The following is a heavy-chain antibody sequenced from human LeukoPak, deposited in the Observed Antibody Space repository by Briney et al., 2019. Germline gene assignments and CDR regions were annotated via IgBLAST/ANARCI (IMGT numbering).Heavy chain of an antibody. Sequence: SETLSLTCTVSGGSISSSSYYWGWIRQPPGKGLEWIGSIYYSGSTYYNPSLKSRVTISVDTPKNQFSLKLSSVTAADTAVYYWARLGPVEMATIALDYWGQGTLVTVSS. D-gene: IGHD5-24*01. CDR1: GGSISSSSYY. J-gene: IGHJ4*02. CDR2: IYYSGST. CDR3: ARLGPVEMATIALDY. V-gene: IGHV4-39*01.